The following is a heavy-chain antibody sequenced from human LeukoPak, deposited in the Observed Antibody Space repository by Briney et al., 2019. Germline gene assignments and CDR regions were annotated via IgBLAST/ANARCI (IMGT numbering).Heavy chain of an antibody. Sequence: GGSLRLSCAASGFTFSSYAMSWVRQAPGKGLEWVSAISGSGGSTYYADSVKGRFTISRDDSKNTLYLQMNSLRAEDTAVYYCARYKQQLVRTNYFDYWGQGTLVTVSS. CDR3: ARYKQQLVRTNYFDY. D-gene: IGHD6-13*01. CDR2: ISGSGGST. J-gene: IGHJ4*02. V-gene: IGHV3-23*01. CDR1: GFTFSSYA.